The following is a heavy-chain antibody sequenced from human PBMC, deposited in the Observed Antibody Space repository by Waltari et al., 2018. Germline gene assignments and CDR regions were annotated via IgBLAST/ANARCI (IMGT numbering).Heavy chain of an antibody. D-gene: IGHD1-1*01. CDR2: INPKSGVT. V-gene: IGHV1-2*06. J-gene: IGHJ5*02. Sequence: QVQLVQSGAEVKKPGDSVKVSCKASGYIFIDHYIHWIRQAPGQGPEWVGPINPKSGVTKYAKNFQGRVTMTRDTSVNTAYMQLTSLTSDDTALFYCAREVVRTTMVDPWGQGTLVTVSS. CDR3: AREVVRTTMVDP. CDR1: GYIFIDHY.